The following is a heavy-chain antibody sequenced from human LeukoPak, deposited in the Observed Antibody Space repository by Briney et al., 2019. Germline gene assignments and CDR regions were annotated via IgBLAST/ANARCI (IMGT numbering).Heavy chain of an antibody. CDR3: LRGSSGYYGHFDY. J-gene: IGHJ4*02. D-gene: IGHD3-22*01. V-gene: IGHV3-7*01. CDR2: IKQDGSEK. CDR1: GFTFSSYW. Sequence: GGSVRLSCAASGFTFSSYWMSWVRQAPGKGLEWVANIKQDGSEKYYVDSVKGRFTISRDNAKNSLYLQMNSLRAEDTAVYYCLRGSSGYYGHFDYWGQGTLVTVSS.